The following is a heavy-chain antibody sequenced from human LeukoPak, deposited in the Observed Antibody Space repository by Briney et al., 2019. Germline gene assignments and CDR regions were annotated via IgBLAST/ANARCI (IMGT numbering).Heavy chain of an antibody. D-gene: IGHD2-2*01. CDR2: ISAYNGNT. J-gene: IGHJ4*02. CDR1: GYTFTSYG. Sequence: ASVKLSCKASGYTFTSYGISWVRQAPGQGLEWMGWISAYNGNTNYAQKLQGRVTMTTDTSTSTAYMELRSLRSDDTAVYYCARARYCSSTSCLGPLDYWGQGTLVTVSS. V-gene: IGHV1-18*01. CDR3: ARARYCSSTSCLGPLDY.